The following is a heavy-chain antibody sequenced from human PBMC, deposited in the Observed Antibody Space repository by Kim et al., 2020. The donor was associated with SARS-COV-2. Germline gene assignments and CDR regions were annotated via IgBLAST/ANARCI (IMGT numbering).Heavy chain of an antibody. CDR3: TTRGGTNEY. J-gene: IGHJ4*02. D-gene: IGHD1-26*01. CDR1: GFTFSGSA. Sequence: GGSLRLSCAASGFTFSGSAMHWFRQASGKGLEWVGRIRSKANSYATAYAASVKGRFTIYREASKHTAYLQMNSLKTEDTAVYYCTTRGGTNEYWGQGTL. V-gene: IGHV3-73*01. CDR2: IRSKANSYAT.